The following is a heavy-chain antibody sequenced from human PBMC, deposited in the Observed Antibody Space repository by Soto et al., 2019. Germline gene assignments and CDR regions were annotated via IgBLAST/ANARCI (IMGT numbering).Heavy chain of an antibody. V-gene: IGHV1-69*13. CDR2: IIPIFGTA. CDR3: ATGTGYCSGGSCVPSDYYYYYGMDV. Sequence: SVKVSCKASGGTFSSYAISWVRQAPGQGLEWMGGIIPIFGTANYAQKFQGRVTITADESTSTAYMELSSLRSEDTAVYYCATGTGYCSGGSCVPSDYYYYYGMDVWGQGTTVTVSS. CDR1: GGTFSSYA. J-gene: IGHJ6*02. D-gene: IGHD2-15*01.